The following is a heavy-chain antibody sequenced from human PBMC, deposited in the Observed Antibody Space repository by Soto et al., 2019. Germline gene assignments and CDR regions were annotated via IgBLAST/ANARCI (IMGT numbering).Heavy chain of an antibody. J-gene: IGHJ6*02. Sequence: PXXSLSLTCAASGFTFSSYWMHWVLQAPGKGLEYVSAISSNGGSTYYADSVKGRFTISRDNSKNTLYLQVIGLRDEDSAVYYCVKGTEQYYHYVMDVWGQGTTVTVSS. CDR2: ISSNGGST. CDR1: GFTFSSYW. V-gene: IGHV3-64D*06. CDR3: VKGTEQYYHYVMDV.